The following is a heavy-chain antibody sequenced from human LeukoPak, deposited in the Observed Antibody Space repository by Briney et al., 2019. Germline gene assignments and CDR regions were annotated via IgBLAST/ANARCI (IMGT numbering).Heavy chain of an antibody. D-gene: IGHD3-3*01. J-gene: IGHJ4*02. CDR2: ISWNSGSI. Sequence: HPGGSLRLSCAASGFTFDDYAMHWVRQAPGKGLEWVSGISWNSGSIGYADSVKGRFTISRDNAKNSLYLQMNSLRAEDMALYYCAKGNFGVDLGLDYWGQGTLVTVSS. CDR3: AKGNFGVDLGLDY. V-gene: IGHV3-9*03. CDR1: GFTFDDYA.